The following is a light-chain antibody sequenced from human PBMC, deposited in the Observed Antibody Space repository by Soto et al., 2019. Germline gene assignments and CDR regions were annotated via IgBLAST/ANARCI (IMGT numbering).Light chain of an antibody. J-gene: IGKJ4*01. CDR3: QQRSHWPPT. Sequence: EIVLTQSPATLSLSPGERATLSCRASQSISSYLAWYQQKPGQAPRLLVYDASNRATGIPARFSGGGTGTDFTLPISSLEPEDFAVYYCQQRSHWPPTFGGGTKVEIK. V-gene: IGKV3-11*01. CDR1: QSISSY. CDR2: DAS.